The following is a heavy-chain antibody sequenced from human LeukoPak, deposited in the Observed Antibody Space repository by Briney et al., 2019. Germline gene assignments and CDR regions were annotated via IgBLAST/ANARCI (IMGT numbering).Heavy chain of an antibody. CDR3: ASSYSSYRKYDAFDI. D-gene: IGHD5-12*01. V-gene: IGHV7-4-1*02. CDR1: GYTFTSYA. Sequence: ASVKVSCKASGYTFTSYAMNLVRQAPGQGLEWMGWINTNTGNPTYAQGFTGQFVFSLDTSVSTAYLQISSLKAEDTAVYYCASSYSSYRKYDAFDIWGQGTMVTVSS. CDR2: INTNTGNP. J-gene: IGHJ3*02.